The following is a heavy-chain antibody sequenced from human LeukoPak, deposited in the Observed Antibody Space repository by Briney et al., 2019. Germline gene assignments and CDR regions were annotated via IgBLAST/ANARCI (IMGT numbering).Heavy chain of an antibody. Sequence: GGSLRLSCAASGFTFSSYAMHWARQAPGKGLEWVAVISYDGSNKYYADSVKGRFTISRDNSKNTLYLQMNSLRAEDTAVYYCAREATYYYGSGSVLRYYFDYWGQGTLVTVSS. V-gene: IGHV3-30*04. J-gene: IGHJ4*02. CDR2: ISYDGSNK. CDR3: AREATYYYGSGSVLRYYFDY. D-gene: IGHD3-10*01. CDR1: GFTFSSYA.